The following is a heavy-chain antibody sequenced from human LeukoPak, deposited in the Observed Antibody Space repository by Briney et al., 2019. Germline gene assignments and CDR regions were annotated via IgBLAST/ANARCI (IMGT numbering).Heavy chain of an antibody. CDR3: ASTAGYGDPLDY. D-gene: IGHD4-17*01. CDR2: IYYSGST. V-gene: IGHV4-59*01. J-gene: IGHJ4*02. Sequence: SETLSLTCTASGGSISSYYWSWIRQPPGKGLEWIGYIYYSGSTNYNPSLKSRVTISVDTSKNQFSLKLSSVTAADTAVYYCASTAGYGDPLDYWGQGTLVTVSS. CDR1: GGSISSYY.